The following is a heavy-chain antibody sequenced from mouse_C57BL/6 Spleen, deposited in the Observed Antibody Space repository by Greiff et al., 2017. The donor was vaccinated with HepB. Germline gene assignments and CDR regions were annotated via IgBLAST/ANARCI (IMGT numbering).Heavy chain of an antibody. V-gene: IGHV1-81*01. CDR2: IYPRSGNT. Sequence: QVQLKQSGAELARPGASVKLSCKASGYTFTSYGISWVKQRTGQGLEWIGEIYPRSGNTYYNEKFKGKATLTADKSSSTAYMELRSLTSEDSAVYFCAPYGNYGAYWGQGTLVTVSA. CDR1: GYTFTSYG. CDR3: APYGNYGAY. J-gene: IGHJ3*01. D-gene: IGHD2-1*01.